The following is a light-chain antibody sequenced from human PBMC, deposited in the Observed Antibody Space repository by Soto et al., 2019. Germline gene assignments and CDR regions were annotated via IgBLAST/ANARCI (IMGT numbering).Light chain of an antibody. Sequence: QSALAQPASVSGSPGQSITISCTGTSSDVGGYNYISWYQQHPGKGPKLMIYDVSNRPSGVSNRFSGSKAGNTASLTISGLQAEDEADYYCSSYSSSSTVRYVFGTGTKVTVL. V-gene: IGLV2-14*03. J-gene: IGLJ1*01. CDR1: SSDVGGYNY. CDR2: DVS. CDR3: SSYSSSSTVRYV.